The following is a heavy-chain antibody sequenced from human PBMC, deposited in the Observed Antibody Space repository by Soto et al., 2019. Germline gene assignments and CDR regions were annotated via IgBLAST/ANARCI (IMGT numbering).Heavy chain of an antibody. J-gene: IGHJ4*02. D-gene: IGHD2-2*02. V-gene: IGHV3-48*01. Sequence: GGSLRLSCAASGFTFSSYSMNWVRQAPGKGLEWVSYISSSSSSTYYADSVKGRFTISRDNSKNTLYLQMNSLRAEDTAVYYCAKVRRYRGIFFDYWGQGTLVTVSS. CDR1: GFTFSSYS. CDR2: ISSSSSST. CDR3: AKVRRYRGIFFDY.